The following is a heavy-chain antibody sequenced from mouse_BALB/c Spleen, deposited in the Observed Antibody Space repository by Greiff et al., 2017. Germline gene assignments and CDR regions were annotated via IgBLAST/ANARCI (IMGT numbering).Heavy chain of an antibody. CDR3: ARDLYDGYSAMDY. CDR1: GYSITSGYY. CDR2: ISYDGSN. J-gene: IGHJ4*01. V-gene: IGHV3-6*02. Sequence: ESGPGLVKPSQSLSLTCSVTGYSITSGYYWNWIRQFPGNKLEWMGYISYDGSNNYNPSLKNRISITRDTSKNQFFLKLNSVTTEDTATYYCARDLYDGYSAMDYWGQGTSVTVSS. D-gene: IGHD2-3*01.